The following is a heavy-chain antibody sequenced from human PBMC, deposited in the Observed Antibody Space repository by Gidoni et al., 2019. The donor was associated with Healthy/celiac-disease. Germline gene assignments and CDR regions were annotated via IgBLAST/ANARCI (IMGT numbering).Heavy chain of an antibody. D-gene: IGHD4-17*01. Sequence: QLQLQESGPGLVKPSETLSLTCTVSAGSISSYYWSWIRQPPGKGLEWIGYIYYSGSTNYNPSLKSRVTISVDTSKNQFSLKLSSVTAADTAVYYCARGSTVTTSGNWFQHWGQGTLVTVSS. V-gene: IGHV4-59*01. CDR1: AGSISSYY. CDR2: IYYSGST. CDR3: ARGSTVTTSGNWFQH. J-gene: IGHJ1*01.